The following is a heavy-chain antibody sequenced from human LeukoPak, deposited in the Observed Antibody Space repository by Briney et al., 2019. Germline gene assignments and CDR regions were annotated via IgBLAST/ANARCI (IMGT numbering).Heavy chain of an antibody. CDR2: INQDVSEK. Sequence: GGSLRLSCAVSGFTFSSHWMSWVRQAPGKGLEWVANINQDVSEKYYVDSVKGRFTISRDNTKNSLYLQMNSLRVEDTAVYYCARDSEEIRYKWNKAGYYYIDVWGKGTTVTVSS. V-gene: IGHV3-7*01. J-gene: IGHJ6*03. D-gene: IGHD1/OR15-1a*01. CDR1: GFTFSSHW. CDR3: ARDSEEIRYKWNKAGYYYIDV.